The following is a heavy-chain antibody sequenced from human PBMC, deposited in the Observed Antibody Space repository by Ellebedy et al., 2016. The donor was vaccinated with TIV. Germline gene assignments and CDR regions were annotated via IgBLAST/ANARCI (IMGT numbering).Heavy chain of an antibody. D-gene: IGHD1-26*01. J-gene: IGHJ3*02. V-gene: IGHV3-21*01. CDR2: ISSSSSYI. Sequence: GGSLRLXCAASGFTFSSYSMNWVRQAPGKGLEWVSSISSSSSYIYYADSVKGRFTISRDNAKNSLYLQMNSLRAEDTAVYYCARGSYSGSFHAFDIWGQGTMVTVSS. CDR3: ARGSYSGSFHAFDI. CDR1: GFTFSSYS.